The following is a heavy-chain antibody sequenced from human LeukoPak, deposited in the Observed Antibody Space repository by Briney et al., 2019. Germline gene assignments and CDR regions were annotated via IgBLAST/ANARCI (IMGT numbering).Heavy chain of an antibody. J-gene: IGHJ6*02. CDR1: GFTFSSYG. CDR3: ARCHIGVRGVIRYYYGMDV. V-gene: IGHV3-30*03. D-gene: IGHD3-10*01. CDR2: ISYDGSNK. Sequence: HSGSSLRLSCAASGFTFSSYGMHWLRQAPGKGLEWVAVISYDGSNKYYADSEKGRFTISRDNSKHTLYLQMNSLRAEDTAVYYCARCHIGVRGVIRYYYGMDVWGQGTTVTVSS.